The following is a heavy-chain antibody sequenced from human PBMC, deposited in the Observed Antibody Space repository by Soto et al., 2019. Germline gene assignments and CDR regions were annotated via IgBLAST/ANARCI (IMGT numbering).Heavy chain of an antibody. D-gene: IGHD6-13*01. CDR2: INAGNGST. Sequence: ASVKVSCKASGYTFTNYAMHWVCQAPGQRLEWMGWINAGNGSTYYADSVKGRFTISRDNSKNALFLQMNSLRAEDTAVYYCARVETLSAGVHYWGQGTLVTVSS. J-gene: IGHJ4*02. CDR3: ARVETLSAGVHY. V-gene: IGHV1-3*01. CDR1: GYTFTNYA.